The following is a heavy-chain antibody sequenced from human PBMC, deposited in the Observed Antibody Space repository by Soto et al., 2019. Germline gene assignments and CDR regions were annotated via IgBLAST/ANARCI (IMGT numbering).Heavy chain of an antibody. CDR1: GYTFTTYD. J-gene: IGHJ4*02. CDR3: ARPWAVYGDFGY. Sequence: QVQLVQSGAEVKKPGASVKVSCKASGYTFTTYDINWVRQATGQGLEWMGWMNPNSGNTGYAQKFQGRDTMTRNTSMSTAYMELSSLRSEDTAVYYCARPWAVYGDFGYWGQGTLVTVSS. V-gene: IGHV1-8*01. D-gene: IGHD4-17*01. CDR2: MNPNSGNT.